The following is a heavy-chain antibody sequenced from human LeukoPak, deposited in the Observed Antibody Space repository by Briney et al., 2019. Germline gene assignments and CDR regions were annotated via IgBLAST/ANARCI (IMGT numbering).Heavy chain of an antibody. Sequence: GGSLRLSCEASGFTFSSYALSWVRQAPGKGLEWVAAIGGDSSTYYTGSVRGRFTISRDNSKNTVYLQMSSLRVEDTAVYYCAEKGSYSSGWYGGHYFDSWGQGTLVTVSS. D-gene: IGHD6-19*01. V-gene: IGHV3-23*01. CDR1: GFTFSSYA. J-gene: IGHJ4*01. CDR2: IGGDSST. CDR3: AEKGSYSSGWYGGHYFDS.